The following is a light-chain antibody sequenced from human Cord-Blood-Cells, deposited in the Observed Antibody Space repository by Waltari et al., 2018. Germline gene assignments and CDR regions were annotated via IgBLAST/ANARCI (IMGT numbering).Light chain of an antibody. CDR1: KSVSSSY. V-gene: IGKV3-20*01. J-gene: IGKJ5*01. CDR3: QQYGSSPIT. Sequence: EIVLTQSPGTLSLSPGERATLSCRPSKSVSSSYLAWYQQKPGQAHRLLLYGASSRATGIPDRFSGSGSGTDFTLTISRLEPEDFAVYYCQQYGSSPITFGQGTRLEIK. CDR2: GAS.